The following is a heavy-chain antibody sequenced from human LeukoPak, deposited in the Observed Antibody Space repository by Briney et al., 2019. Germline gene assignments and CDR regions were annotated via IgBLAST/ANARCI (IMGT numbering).Heavy chain of an antibody. D-gene: IGHD3-10*01. CDR1: GGTFSSYA. Sequence: SVKVSCKASGGTFSSYAISWVRQAPGQGLEWMGRIIPILGIANYAQKFQGRVTITADKSTSTAYMELSSLRSEDTVVYYCASPSFRSGSYYNSWGQGTLVTVSS. V-gene: IGHV1-69*04. J-gene: IGHJ4*02. CDR2: IIPILGIA. CDR3: ASPSFRSGSYYNS.